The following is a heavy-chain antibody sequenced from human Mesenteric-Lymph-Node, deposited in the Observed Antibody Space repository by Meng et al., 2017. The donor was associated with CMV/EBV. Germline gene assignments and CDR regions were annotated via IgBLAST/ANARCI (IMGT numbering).Heavy chain of an antibody. Sequence: GESLKISCAASGFTVSSNYMTWVRQAPGKGLEWVSVIYSGGSTYYADSVKGRFTISRDNSKNTLYLQMNSLRAEDTAVYYCARKVWGGVPAAASGIFDYWGQGTLVTVSS. CDR2: IYSGGST. J-gene: IGHJ4*02. D-gene: IGHD2-2*01. CDR1: GFTVSSNY. V-gene: IGHV3-53*01. CDR3: ARKVWGGVPAAASGIFDY.